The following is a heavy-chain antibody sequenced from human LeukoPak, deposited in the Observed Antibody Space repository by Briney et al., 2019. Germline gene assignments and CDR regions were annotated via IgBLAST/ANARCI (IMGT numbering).Heavy chain of an antibody. CDR3: ARAAGRYYYDSSGYYHYFDY. J-gene: IGHJ4*02. CDR1: GGSISSGGYY. CDR2: IYYSGST. D-gene: IGHD3-22*01. V-gene: IGHV4-31*03. Sequence: SQTLSLTCTVSGGSISSGGYYWSWIRQHPGKGLEWIGYIYYSGSTYYNPSLKSRVTISVDTSKNQFPLKLSSVTAADTAVYYCARAAGRYYYDSSGYYHYFDYWGQGTLVTVSS.